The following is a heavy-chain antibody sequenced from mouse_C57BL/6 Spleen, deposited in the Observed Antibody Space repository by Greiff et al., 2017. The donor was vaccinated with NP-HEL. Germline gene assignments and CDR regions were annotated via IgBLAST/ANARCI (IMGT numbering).Heavy chain of an antibody. J-gene: IGHJ2*01. CDR2: IYPGDGDT. D-gene: IGHD4-1*01. CDR3: ARTEAGTGYFDY. Sequence: VKLMESGPELVKPGASVKLSCKASGYAFSSSWMNWVKQRPGKGLEWIGRIYPGDGDTNYNGKFKGKATLTADKSSSTAYMQHSSLTSEDSAVYFCARTEAGTGYFDYRGKGTTLTVSS. V-gene: IGHV1-82*01. CDR1: GYAFSSSW.